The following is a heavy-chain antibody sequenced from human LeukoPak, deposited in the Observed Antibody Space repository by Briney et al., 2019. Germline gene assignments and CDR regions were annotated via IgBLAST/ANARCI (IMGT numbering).Heavy chain of an antibody. D-gene: IGHD3-22*01. CDR1: GFTFSSYW. CDR2: INSDGSST. J-gene: IGHJ5*02. CDR3: ARGPPYENWFDP. V-gene: IGHV3-74*01. Sequence: GGSLRLSCAASGFTFSSYWMHWVRQAPGKGLVWVSRINSDGSSTSYADSVKGRFTISRDNAKNTLYLQMNSLRSEDTAVDYCARGPPYENWFDPWGQGTLVTVSS.